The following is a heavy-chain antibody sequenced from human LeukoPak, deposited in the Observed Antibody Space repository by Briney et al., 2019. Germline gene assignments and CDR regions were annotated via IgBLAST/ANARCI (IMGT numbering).Heavy chain of an antibody. Sequence: PGGSLRLSCAASGFTFSSYAMSWVRQAPGKGRERDSAISGSGGSTYYADSVKGRFTISRDNSKNTLYLQMNPLRAEDTAVDYCAKDQLLIAAAGYFDYWGQGTLVTVSS. J-gene: IGHJ4*02. CDR1: GFTFSSYA. V-gene: IGHV3-23*01. CDR2: ISGSGGST. D-gene: IGHD6-13*01. CDR3: AKDQLLIAAAGYFDY.